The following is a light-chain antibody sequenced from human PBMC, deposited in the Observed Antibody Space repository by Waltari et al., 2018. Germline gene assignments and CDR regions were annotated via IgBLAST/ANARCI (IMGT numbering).Light chain of an antibody. CDR1: RGVGSD. J-gene: IGKJ2*03. CDR2: AIS. CDR3: LQDSYKPYS. V-gene: IGKV1-6*01. Sequence: AVQLTQPPPSLSAPVGDRVSTTCRASRGVGSDLSWYQQKAGPAPKLLIYAISTLQSGVPSRFSGSGSATDFTLTISNLQPEDFATYYCLQDSYKPYSFGPGTKLEIK.